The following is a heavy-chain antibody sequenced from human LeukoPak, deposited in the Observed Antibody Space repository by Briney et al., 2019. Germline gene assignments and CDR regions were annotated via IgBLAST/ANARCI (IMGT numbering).Heavy chain of an antibody. J-gene: IGHJ6*02. CDR3: ARDQVGANTYYYYGMGV. CDR1: GFTFSSYE. CDR2: ISSSGSTI. Sequence: GGSLRLSCAASGFTFSSYEMNWVRQAPGKGLEWVSYISSSGSTIYYADSVKGRFTISRDNAKNSLYLQMNSLRAEDTAVYYCARDQVGANTYYYYGMGVWGQGTTVTVSS. V-gene: IGHV3-48*03. D-gene: IGHD1-26*01.